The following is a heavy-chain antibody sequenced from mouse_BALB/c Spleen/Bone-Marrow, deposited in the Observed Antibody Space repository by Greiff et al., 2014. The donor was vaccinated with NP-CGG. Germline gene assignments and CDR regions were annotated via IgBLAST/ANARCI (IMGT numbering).Heavy chain of an antibody. CDR3: ASYYRYSFDY. D-gene: IGHD2-14*01. Sequence: VQLQQPGAELVKPGASVKLSCTGSGFNIKDTYMHWVKQRPEQGLEWIGRIDPANGNTKYDPKFQGKAAITADTSSSTAYLQPSSLTSEDTAVYYCASYYRYSFDYWGQGTTLTVSS. CDR1: GFNIKDTY. CDR2: IDPANGNT. J-gene: IGHJ2*01. V-gene: IGHV14-3*02.